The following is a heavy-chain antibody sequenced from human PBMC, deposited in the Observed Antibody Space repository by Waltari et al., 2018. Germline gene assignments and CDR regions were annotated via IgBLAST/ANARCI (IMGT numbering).Heavy chain of an antibody. CDR1: GFTFSNYW. D-gene: IGHD1-26*01. CDR3: ARDVDWGVGALGY. Sequence: EVQLVESGGGLVQPGGSLRLSCAASGFTFSNYWMHWVRQIPGKGLMWVSRINSDGTNIVYADSGRGRFTISKDNAKNTLSLQMNSLSAEDTAVYYCARDVDWGVGALGYWGQGTPVTVS. J-gene: IGHJ4*02. CDR2: INSDGTNI. V-gene: IGHV3-74*03.